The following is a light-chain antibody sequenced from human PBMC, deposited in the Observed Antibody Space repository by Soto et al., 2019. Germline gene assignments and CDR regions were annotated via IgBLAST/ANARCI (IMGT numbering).Light chain of an antibody. CDR3: AAWDNSLRWV. CDR1: SSNVGSNF. J-gene: IGLJ3*02. Sequence: QSVLTQPPSVSGTPGQRVTISCSGSSSNVGSNFVYWYQQFPGTAPKLLIYRTDQRPSGVPDRFSAFKPGTSASLAISGLRSDDEADYYCAAWDNSLRWVFGGGTKLTVL. CDR2: RTD. V-gene: IGLV1-47*01.